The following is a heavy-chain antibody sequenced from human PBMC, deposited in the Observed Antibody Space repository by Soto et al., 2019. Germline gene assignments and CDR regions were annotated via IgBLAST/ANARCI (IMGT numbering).Heavy chain of an antibody. D-gene: IGHD2-15*01. Sequence: EVQLVESGGGLVQPGGSLRLSCAASGFSFSNYDMNWVRQAPGKGLQWVSYISSSGLTIYYADSVKGRFTISRDDAKNSLFLQMDSLRDEDTAVYYCATYCGGGRCSRPAYYYGMDVWGQGTTVTVSS. CDR3: ATYCGGGRCSRPAYYYGMDV. V-gene: IGHV3-48*02. CDR2: ISSSGLTI. J-gene: IGHJ6*02. CDR1: GFSFSNYD.